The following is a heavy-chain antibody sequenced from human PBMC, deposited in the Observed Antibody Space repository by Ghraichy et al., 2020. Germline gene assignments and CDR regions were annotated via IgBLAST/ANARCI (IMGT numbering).Heavy chain of an antibody. V-gene: IGHV3-30*18. Sequence: GESLNISCAASGFTFSSYGMHWVRQAPGKGLEWVAVISYDGSNKYYADSVKGRFTISRDNSKNTLYLQMNSLRAEDTAVYYCAKDYHYYDSSGYFDYWGQGTLVTVSS. CDR1: GFTFSSYG. CDR2: ISYDGSNK. D-gene: IGHD3-22*01. CDR3: AKDYHYYDSSGYFDY. J-gene: IGHJ4*02.